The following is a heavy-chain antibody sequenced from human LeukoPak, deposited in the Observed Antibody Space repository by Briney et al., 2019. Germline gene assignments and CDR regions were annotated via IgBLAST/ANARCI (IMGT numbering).Heavy chain of an antibody. V-gene: IGHV3-7*01. J-gene: IGHJ4*02. D-gene: IGHD6-13*01. CDR3: ARDGQQQLVRYGEIDY. CDR1: GFTFSSDW. Sequence: PGGSLRLSCAASGFTFSSDWMIWVRQAPGKGLEWVANIKPDEGEKYYVDSVKGRFTVSRDNAKNSLYLQMNSLRAEDTAVYYCARDGQQQLVRYGEIDYWGQGTLVTVSS. CDR2: IKPDEGEK.